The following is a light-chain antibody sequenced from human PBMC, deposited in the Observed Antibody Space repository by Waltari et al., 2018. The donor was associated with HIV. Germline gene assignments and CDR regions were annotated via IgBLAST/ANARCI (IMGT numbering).Light chain of an antibody. J-gene: IGKJ3*01. CDR3: HQRSTWPFT. V-gene: IGKV3-11*01. CDR1: QSIRNY. CDR2: DTS. Sequence: EIVLTPSPATLSLSPGERSILSCRASQSIRNYLACDHQRPGQAPRLLVYDTSNRATGVPARFSGSGSGTDFSLTIASLESEDFAIYYCHQRSTWPFTFGPGTKVDI.